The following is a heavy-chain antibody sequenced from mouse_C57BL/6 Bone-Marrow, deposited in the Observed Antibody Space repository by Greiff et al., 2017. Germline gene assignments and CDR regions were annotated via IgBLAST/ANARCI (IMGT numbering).Heavy chain of an antibody. CDR3: TTGTSHYYAMDY. Sequence: DVKLVESGAELVRPGASVKLSCTASGFNIKDDYMHWVKQRPEQGLEWIGWIDPENGDTEYASKFQGKATITADTSSNTAYLQLSSLTSEDTAVYYCTTGTSHYYAMDYWGQGTSVTVSS. V-gene: IGHV14-4*01. J-gene: IGHJ4*01. D-gene: IGHD4-1*01. CDR2: IDPENGDT. CDR1: GFNIKDDY.